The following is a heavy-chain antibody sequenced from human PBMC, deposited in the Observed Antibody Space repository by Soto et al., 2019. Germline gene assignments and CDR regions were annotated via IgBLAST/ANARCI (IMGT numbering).Heavy chain of an antibody. V-gene: IGHV1-69*01. Sequence: QVQLVQSGAEVKKPGSSVKVSCKASGGTFSSYAISWVPQAPGQGLEWMGGIIPIFGTANYAQKFQGRVTITADESTSTDYMELSSLRSEDTAVYYCASSRRSSGYYGGFDYWGQGTLVTVSS. CDR3: ASSRRSSGYYGGFDY. J-gene: IGHJ4*02. CDR1: GGTFSSYA. CDR2: IIPIFGTA. D-gene: IGHD3-22*01.